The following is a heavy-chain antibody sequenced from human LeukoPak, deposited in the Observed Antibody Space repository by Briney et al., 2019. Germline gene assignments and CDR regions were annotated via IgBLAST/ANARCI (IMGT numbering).Heavy chain of an antibody. CDR3: ASGSNYYYGMDV. D-gene: IGHD3-10*01. CDR2: ISGSGGST. Sequence: GGSLRLSCEASGFTFSSYAMSWVRQAPGKGLEWVSAISGSGGSTYYADSVKGRFTISRDNSKNTLYPQMNSLRAEDTAVYYCASGSNYYYGMDVWGQGTTVTVSS. CDR1: GFTFSSYA. J-gene: IGHJ6*02. V-gene: IGHV3-23*01.